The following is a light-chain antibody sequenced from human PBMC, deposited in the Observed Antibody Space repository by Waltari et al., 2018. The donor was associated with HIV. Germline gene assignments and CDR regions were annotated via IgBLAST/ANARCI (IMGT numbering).Light chain of an antibody. J-gene: IGKJ3*01. V-gene: IGKV1-39*01. CDR3: QQRYTYPLT. CDR1: QIIDIN. Sequence: DIQMTQSPLVLSASVGDTVTITCRASQIIDINLNWYQQKSGTAPKLLLYHISSVESGVPPRFSGSGFGTDFTLTISSLQPDDFATYYCQQRYTYPLTFGPGTKID. CDR2: HIS.